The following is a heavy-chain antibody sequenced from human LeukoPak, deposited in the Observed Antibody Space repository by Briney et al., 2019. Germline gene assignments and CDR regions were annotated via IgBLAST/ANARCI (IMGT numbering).Heavy chain of an antibody. Sequence: ASVKVSCKASGYTFTGYYMHWVRQAPGQGLEWMGWINPNSGGTNYAQKFQGRVTMTRDTSISTAYMELSRLRSDDTAVYYCARQWERFTIFGVAKGDAFDIWGQGTMVTVSS. CDR1: GYTFTGYY. CDR3: ARQWERFTIFGVAKGDAFDI. V-gene: IGHV1-2*02. J-gene: IGHJ3*02. CDR2: INPNSGGT. D-gene: IGHD3-3*01.